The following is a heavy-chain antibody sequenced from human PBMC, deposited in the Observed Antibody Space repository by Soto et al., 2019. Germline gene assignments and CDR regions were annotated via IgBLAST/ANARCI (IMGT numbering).Heavy chain of an antibody. V-gene: IGHV3-9*01. CDR3: AKDLTLSDYYYFGLDV. CDR2: ISWNSDNI. D-gene: IGHD7-27*01. CDR1: GFTFGAYA. J-gene: IGHJ6*02. Sequence: SLRLSCAASGFTFGAYAMHWVRQAPGKGLEWVAGISWNSDNIDYADSVKGRFTISRDNAKNSINLQMNSLRAEDTALYYCAKDLTLSDYYYFGLDVWGQGTTVTVSS.